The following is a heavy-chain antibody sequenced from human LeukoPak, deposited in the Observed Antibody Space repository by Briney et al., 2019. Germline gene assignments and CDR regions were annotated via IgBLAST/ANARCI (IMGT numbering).Heavy chain of an antibody. Sequence: GSVKSFCNAVGDTFTSNYMHWVRQAPGQGPEWMGVISPSGGSTTYAQKFQGRVTMTRDTSISTAYMELSSLRSDDTAVYYCARKFLGSRGYYFDYWGQGTLVTVSS. CDR3: ARKFLGSRGYYFDY. CDR1: GDTFTSNY. V-gene: IGHV1-46*01. J-gene: IGHJ4*02. D-gene: IGHD3-10*01. CDR2: ISPSGGST.